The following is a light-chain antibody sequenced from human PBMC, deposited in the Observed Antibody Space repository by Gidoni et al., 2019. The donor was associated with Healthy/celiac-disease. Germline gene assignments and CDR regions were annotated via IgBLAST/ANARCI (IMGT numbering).Light chain of an antibody. V-gene: IGKV3-20*01. CDR2: GAS. CDR3: QHYGSSLIT. J-gene: IGKJ3*01. Sequence: EIVLTQSPGTLSLSPGERATLSCTASQSVTSSYLTWYQQKPGQAHRLLIYGASSRATGIPDRCSGSGSGKDFTLTSSRLEHEDFAVYYCQHYGSSLITFGPGTKVDIK. CDR1: QSVTSSY.